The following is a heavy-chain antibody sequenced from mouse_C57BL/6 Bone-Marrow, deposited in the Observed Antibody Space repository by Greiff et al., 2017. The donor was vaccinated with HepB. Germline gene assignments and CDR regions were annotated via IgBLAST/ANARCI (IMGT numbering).Heavy chain of an antibody. CDR3: ERRGGFYYAYDWFAY. CDR2: IDPSDSYT. D-gene: IGHD2-2*01. V-gene: IGHV1-59*01. J-gene: IGHJ3*01. Sequence: QVQLQQPGAELVRPGTSVKLSCKASGYTFTSYWMHWVKQRPGQGLEWIGVIDPSDSYTNYNQKFKGKATLTVDTSSSTAYMQLSSLTSEDAAVYYCERRGGFYYAYDWFAYWGQGTLVTVSA. CDR1: GYTFTSYW.